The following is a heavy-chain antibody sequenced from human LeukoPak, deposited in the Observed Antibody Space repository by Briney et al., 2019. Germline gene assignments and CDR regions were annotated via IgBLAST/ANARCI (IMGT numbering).Heavy chain of an antibody. J-gene: IGHJ6*02. D-gene: IGHD6-6*01. CDR1: DYTFTSYG. CDR3: ARDGPRSSSSNYYYYYGMDV. CDR2: ISAYNGNT. V-gene: IGHV1-18*01. Sequence: ASVKVSCKASDYTFTSYGISWVRQAPGQGLEWMGWISAYNGNTNYAQKLQGRVTMTTDTSTSTAYMELRSLRSDDTAVYYCARDGPRSSSSNYYYYYGMDVWGQGTTVTVSS.